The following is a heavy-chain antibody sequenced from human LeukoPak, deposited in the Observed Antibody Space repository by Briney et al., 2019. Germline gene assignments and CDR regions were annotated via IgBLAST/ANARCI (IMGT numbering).Heavy chain of an antibody. J-gene: IGHJ4*02. Sequence: ASVKVSCKASGYTFTSYGNSWVRQAPGQGLEWMGWISAYNGNTNYAQKLQGRVTMTTDTSTSTAYMELRSLRSDDTAVYYCARDEPHYGDYGGEFDYWGQGTLVTVSS. D-gene: IGHD4-17*01. CDR3: ARDEPHYGDYGGEFDY. V-gene: IGHV1-18*01. CDR2: ISAYNGNT. CDR1: GYTFTSYG.